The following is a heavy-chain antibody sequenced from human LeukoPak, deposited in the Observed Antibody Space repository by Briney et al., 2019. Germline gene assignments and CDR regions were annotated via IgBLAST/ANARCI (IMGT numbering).Heavy chain of an antibody. V-gene: IGHV3-23*01. J-gene: IGHJ6*02. CDR2: ISRSGDNT. CDR3: VKGTWGDV. Sequence: TGGSLRLSCAVSGFTFSNYDVNWVRQAPGKGLEWVSIISRSGDNTFYADSVKGRFTISRVNSENTLYLQMNSLRVEDTAVYYCVKGTWGDVWGQGTTVTVSS. D-gene: IGHD3-16*01. CDR1: GFTFSNYD.